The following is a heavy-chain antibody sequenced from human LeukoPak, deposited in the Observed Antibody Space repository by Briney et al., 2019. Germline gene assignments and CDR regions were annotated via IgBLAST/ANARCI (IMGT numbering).Heavy chain of an antibody. CDR1: GFTFSSYA. J-gene: IGHJ4*02. Sequence: GRSLRLSCAASGFTFSSYAMHWVRQAPGKGLEWVAVISYDGSNKYYADSVKGRFTISRDNSKNTLYLQMNSLRAEDTAVYYCAREWEDIVVVPAATSLDYWGQGTLVTVSS. V-gene: IGHV3-30-3*01. CDR2: ISYDGSNK. CDR3: AREWEDIVVVPAATSLDY. D-gene: IGHD2-2*01.